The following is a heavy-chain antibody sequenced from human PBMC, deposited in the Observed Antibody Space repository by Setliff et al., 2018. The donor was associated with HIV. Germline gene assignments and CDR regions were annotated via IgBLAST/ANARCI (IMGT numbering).Heavy chain of an antibody. J-gene: IGHJ4*02. D-gene: IGHD6-13*01. Sequence: GGSLRLSCAASGFTFSTYSLHWVRQAPGKGLEWVAFIQYDGSDKYYADSVKGRFSISRDNAKNSLYLQMNSLRAEDTAVYYCAKGEIAAAGHFDYWGQGTLVTAPQ. V-gene: IGHV3-30*02. CDR3: AKGEIAAAGHFDY. CDR2: IQYDGSDK. CDR1: GFTFSTYS.